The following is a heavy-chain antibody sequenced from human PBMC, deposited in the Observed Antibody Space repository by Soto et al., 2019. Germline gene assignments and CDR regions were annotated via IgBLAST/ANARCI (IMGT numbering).Heavy chain of an antibody. CDR2: IGASGAGT. Sequence: EVQLLESGGGLVQPGGSLRLSCTASEFTFRNYAMSWVRQAPGKGLEWVSAIGASGAGTHYSDSVKGRFTISRDNSKNTVYVQRNSLRAEDTGVYYCAKWAVLSATSGGWCNWFGPWGQGTLGTVSS. J-gene: IGHJ5*02. CDR3: AKWAVLSATSGGWCNWFGP. V-gene: IGHV3-23*01. CDR1: EFTFRNYA. D-gene: IGHD2-21*01.